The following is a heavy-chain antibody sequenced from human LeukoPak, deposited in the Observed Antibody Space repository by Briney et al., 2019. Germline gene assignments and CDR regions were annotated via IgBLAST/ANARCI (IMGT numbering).Heavy chain of an antibody. J-gene: IGHJ4*02. CDR1: GFTFNNYA. CDR3: ARGRYDSSGSYSLFDY. D-gene: IGHD3-22*01. CDR2: ITRSSIYI. V-gene: IGHV3-21*01. Sequence: GGSLRLSCAASGFTFNNYAMSWVRQAPGKGLEWVSCITRSSIYIYYADSVKGRFTISRDNAKNSLYLQMNSLRAEDTAVYYCARGRYDSSGSYSLFDYWGQGTLVTVSS.